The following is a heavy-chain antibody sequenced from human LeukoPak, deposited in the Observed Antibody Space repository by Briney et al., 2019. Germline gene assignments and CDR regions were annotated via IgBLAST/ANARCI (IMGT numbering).Heavy chain of an antibody. V-gene: IGHV3-23*01. CDR2: ISGGASRT. Sequence: PGGSLRLSCVASGFSFSSYAMSWVRQSPGKGLEWVSAISGGASRTYYADSVKGRFTISRDNSKNTLYLQMNSLRVEDTAVYYSAKKRGPVCGTDIFPYWGQGSLVTAS. CDR1: GFSFSSYA. CDR3: AKKRGPVCGTDIFPY. J-gene: IGHJ4*02. D-gene: IGHD6-19*01.